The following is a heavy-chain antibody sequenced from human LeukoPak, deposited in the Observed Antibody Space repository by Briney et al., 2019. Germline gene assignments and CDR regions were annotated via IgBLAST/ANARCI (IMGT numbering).Heavy chain of an antibody. V-gene: IGHV4-61*02. D-gene: IGHD3-3*01. CDR3: AREYYRNYEGAFDI. CDR1: GGSMSSGSYY. J-gene: IGHJ3*02. Sequence: SETLSLTCTVSGGSMSSGSYYWSWIRQPAGKGLEWIGRVYISGSTNYKPSLRSRVTISLDTSKNQFSLKLRSATAADTAVYYCAREYYRNYEGAFDIWGQGTMVTVSS. CDR2: VYISGST.